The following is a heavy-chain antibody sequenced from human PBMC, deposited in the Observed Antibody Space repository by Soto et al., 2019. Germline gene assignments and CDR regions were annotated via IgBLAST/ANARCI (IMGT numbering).Heavy chain of an antibody. Sequence: ASVKVSCKTSGYNSTSYGLHWVRQAPGQRLEWMGWINAANDNPKTSQKFQGRVTLTRDTSASTAYMELSGLISEDTAVYYCARVVEGHYLEPQFDFWGQGTLVTVSS. J-gene: IGHJ4*02. CDR3: ARVVEGHYLEPQFDF. D-gene: IGHD1-26*01. V-gene: IGHV1-3*01. CDR2: INAANDNP. CDR1: GYNSTSYG.